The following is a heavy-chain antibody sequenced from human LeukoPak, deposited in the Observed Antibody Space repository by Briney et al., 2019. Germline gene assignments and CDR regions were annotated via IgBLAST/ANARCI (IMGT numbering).Heavy chain of an antibody. Sequence: GGSLRLSCAASGFAFSTYGMHWVRQAPDKGLEWVAFIRYDGSVQYYTDSVTGRFTISRDNSKSALYLQMDSLRDEDTAVYSCATGRGYFAIHYYMDVWGKGTTVTVSS. CDR2: IRYDGSVQ. V-gene: IGHV3-30*02. J-gene: IGHJ6*03. D-gene: IGHD2/OR15-2a*01. CDR3: ATGRGYFAIHYYMDV. CDR1: GFAFSTYG.